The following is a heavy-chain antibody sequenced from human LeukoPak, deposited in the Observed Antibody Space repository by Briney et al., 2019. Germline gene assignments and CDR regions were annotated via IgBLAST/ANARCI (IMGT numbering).Heavy chain of an antibody. J-gene: IGHJ4*02. CDR2: IYAGDSDT. CDR3: ASAYSYIHFDY. V-gene: IGHV5-51*01. D-gene: IGHD5-18*01. Sequence: GESLKISCKGSGYSFTNYWIGWVRQMPGKGLEWMGIIYAGDSDTRYSPSFQGQVTISADKSINTAYLQWSSLKASDTAMYYCASAYSYIHFDYWGQGTLVTVPS. CDR1: GYSFTNYW.